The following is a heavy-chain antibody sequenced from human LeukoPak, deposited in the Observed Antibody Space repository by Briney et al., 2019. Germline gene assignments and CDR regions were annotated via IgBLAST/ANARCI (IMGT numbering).Heavy chain of an antibody. CDR1: GYTFTSYG. D-gene: IGHD3-10*01. CDR3: ARGFMVRGVIGVDY. J-gene: IGHJ4*02. V-gene: IGHV1-2*06. CDR2: INPNSGGT. Sequence: ASVKVSCRASGYTFTSYGISWVRQAPGQGLEWMGRINPNSGGTNYAQKFQGRVTMTRDTSISTAYMELSRLRSDDTAVYYCARGFMVRGVIGVDYWGQGTLVTVSS.